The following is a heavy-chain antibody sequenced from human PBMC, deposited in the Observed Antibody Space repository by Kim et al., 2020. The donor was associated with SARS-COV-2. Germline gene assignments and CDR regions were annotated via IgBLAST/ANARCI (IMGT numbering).Heavy chain of an antibody. V-gene: IGHV3-21*01. J-gene: IGHJ2*01. CDR3: ARFGEDGSPEPPWYFDL. CDR2: ISSSSSYI. D-gene: IGHD1-26*01. CDR1: GFTFSSYS. Sequence: GGSLRLSCAASGFTFSSYSMNWVRQAPGKGLEWVSSISSSSSYIYYADSVKGRFTISRDNAKNSLYLQMNSLRAEDTAVYYCARFGEDGSPEPPWYFDLWGRGTLVTVSS.